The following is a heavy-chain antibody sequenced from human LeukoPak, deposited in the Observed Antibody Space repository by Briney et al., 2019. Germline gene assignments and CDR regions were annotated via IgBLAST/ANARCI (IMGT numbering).Heavy chain of an antibody. V-gene: IGHV3-21*01. D-gene: IGHD3-10*01. J-gene: IGHJ4*02. Sequence: GGSLRLSCAGSAFTFSSYSMNWVRQAPGKGLEWVSSISGSSSDIYYADSVKGRFTISRDNAKNSLYLQMNSLRAEDTAVYYCAPAGGYGSGSFDYWGQGTLVTVSS. CDR2: ISGSSSDI. CDR1: AFTFSSYS. CDR3: APAGGYGSGSFDY.